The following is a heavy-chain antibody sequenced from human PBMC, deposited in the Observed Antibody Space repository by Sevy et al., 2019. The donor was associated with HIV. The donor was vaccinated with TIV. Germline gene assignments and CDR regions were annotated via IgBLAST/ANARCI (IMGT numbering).Heavy chain of an antibody. CDR2: ISAYNGNT. J-gene: IGHJ6*02. Sequence: ASVKVSCKASGYTFTSYGISWVRQAPGQGLEWMGWISAYNGNTNYAQKLQGRVTMTTDTSTGTAYMELRCLRSDDTAVYYCARQRQYQLLSYYYYGMDVWGQGTTVTVSS. D-gene: IGHD2-2*01. CDR3: ARQRQYQLLSYYYYGMDV. V-gene: IGHV1-18*01. CDR1: GYTFTSYG.